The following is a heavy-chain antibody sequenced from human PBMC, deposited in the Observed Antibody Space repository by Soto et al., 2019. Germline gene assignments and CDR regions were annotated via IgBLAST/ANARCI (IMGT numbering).Heavy chain of an antibody. CDR1: GGSISSYY. D-gene: IGHD3-9*01. CDR2: IYYSGST. V-gene: IGHV4-59*01. CDR3: ARDFTGDAIGY. Sequence: PSGTLSLTCTVSGGSISSYYWSWIRQPPGKGLEWIGYIYYSGSTNYNPSLKSRVTISVDTSKNQFSLKLSSVTAADTAVYYCARDFTGDAIGYWGQGTLVTVSS. J-gene: IGHJ4*02.